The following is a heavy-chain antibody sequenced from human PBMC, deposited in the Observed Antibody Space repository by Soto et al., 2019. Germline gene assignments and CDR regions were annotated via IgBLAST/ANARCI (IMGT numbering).Heavy chain of an antibody. J-gene: IGHJ6*02. CDR1: GFTFSSYG. V-gene: IGHV3-30*18. CDR3: AKDGRKLGMFYYGMDV. D-gene: IGHD7-27*01. Sequence: QVQLVESGGGVVQPGRSLRLSCAASGFTFSSYGMHWVRQAPGKGLEWVAVISYDGSNKYYADSVKGRFTISRDNSKNTLYLQMNSLRAEDTAVYYCAKDGRKLGMFYYGMDVWCQGTTVTVSS. CDR2: ISYDGSNK.